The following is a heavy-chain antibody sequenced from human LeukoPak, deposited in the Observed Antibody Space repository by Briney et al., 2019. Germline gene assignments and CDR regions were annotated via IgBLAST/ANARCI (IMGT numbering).Heavy chain of an antibody. D-gene: IGHD6-6*01. CDR2: ISSSGSTI. CDR3: ARLYSSSSGLRASDY. J-gene: IGHJ4*02. Sequence: PGGSLRLSCAASGFTFSSYEMNWVCQAPGKGLEWVSYISSSGSTIYYADSVKGRFTISRGNAKNSLYLQMNSLRAEDAAVYYCARLYSSSSGLRASDYWGRGTLVTVSS. CDR1: GFTFSSYE. V-gene: IGHV3-48*03.